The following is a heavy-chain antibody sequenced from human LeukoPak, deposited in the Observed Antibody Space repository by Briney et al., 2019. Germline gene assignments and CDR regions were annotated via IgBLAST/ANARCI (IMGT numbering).Heavy chain of an antibody. CDR1: GFTFSSYA. J-gene: IGHJ5*02. CDR2: ISGSGGST. D-gene: IGHD3-3*01. V-gene: IGHV3-23*01. Sequence: PGGSLRLSCAASGFTFSSYAMSWVRQAPGKGLEWVSAISGSGGSTYYADSVKGRFTISRDNSKNTLYLQMNSLRAEDTAVYYCAKGSLRSLESNWIDHWGQGTLVTVSS. CDR3: AKGSLRSLESNWIDH.